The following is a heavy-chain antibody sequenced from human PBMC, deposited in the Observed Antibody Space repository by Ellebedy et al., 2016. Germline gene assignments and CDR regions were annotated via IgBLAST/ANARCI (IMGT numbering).Heavy chain of an antibody. Sequence: GGSLRLXCVASGYTFSDYSMNWVRQAPGKGLEWVSTISHSENTHYADSVKGRFTISRDNSKNTLYLQMNSLRAEDTAVYYCAKDEVFVGATPYWGQGTLVTVSS. CDR1: GYTFSDYS. CDR2: ISHSENT. CDR3: AKDEVFVGATPY. D-gene: IGHD1-26*01. V-gene: IGHV3-23*01. J-gene: IGHJ4*02.